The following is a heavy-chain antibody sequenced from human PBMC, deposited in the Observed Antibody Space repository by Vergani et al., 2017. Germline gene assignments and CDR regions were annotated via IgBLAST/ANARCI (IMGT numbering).Heavy chain of an antibody. J-gene: IGHJ6*02. D-gene: IGHD1-26*01. CDR2: IISSSSYI. CDR1: GFTFSSYS. Sequence: EVQLVESGGGLVKPGGSLRLSCAASGFTFSSYSMNWVRQAPGKGLEWVSSIISSSSYIYYADSVKGRFTISRDNAKNSLYLQMNSLRAEDTAVYYCARVPEREVYYYYGMDVWGQGTTVTVSS. CDR3: ARVPEREVYYYYGMDV. V-gene: IGHV3-21*01.